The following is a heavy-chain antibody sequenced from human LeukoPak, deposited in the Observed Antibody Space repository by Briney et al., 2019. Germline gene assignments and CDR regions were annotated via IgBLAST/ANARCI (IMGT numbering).Heavy chain of an antibody. V-gene: IGHV3-23*01. CDR1: GFTFSSYA. CDR2: ISGSGGST. D-gene: IGHD3-10*01. CDR3: ARDGWFGDYNWFDP. Sequence: GGSLRLSCAASGFTFSSYAMSWVRQAPGKGLGWVSGISGSGGSTYYADSVKGRFTISRDNSKNTLYLQMNSLRAEDTAVYYCARDGWFGDYNWFDPWGQGTLVTVSS. J-gene: IGHJ5*02.